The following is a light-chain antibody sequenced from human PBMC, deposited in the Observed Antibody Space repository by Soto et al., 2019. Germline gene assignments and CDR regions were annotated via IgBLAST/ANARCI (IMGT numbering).Light chain of an antibody. Sequence: DIVMTQSPLSLPVTPGEPASISCRSSQSLLHSNGYNYLDWYLQKPGQSPQLLIYLGSNRAFGVPDRFSGSGSGTDFTLYISRVQAPVVGIYYCMQALQPHGFTFGPGTKVDTK. CDR3: MQALQPHGFT. CDR2: LGS. J-gene: IGKJ3*01. CDR1: QSLLHSNGYNY. V-gene: IGKV2-28*01.